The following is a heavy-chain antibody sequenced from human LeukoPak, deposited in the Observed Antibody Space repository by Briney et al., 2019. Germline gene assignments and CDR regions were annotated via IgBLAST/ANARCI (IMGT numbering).Heavy chain of an antibody. Sequence: GGSLRLSCAASGFSFRSCWMHWVRQAPGKELVWVSRTNGDGSTTNYADSVRGRFTISRDNAKNTLYLQMNSLRADDSAVYFCASLVGGYYPPVEAFDVWGQGTMVTVSS. CDR3: ASLVGGYYPPVEAFDV. D-gene: IGHD3-3*01. CDR1: GFSFRSCW. J-gene: IGHJ3*01. CDR2: TNGDGSTT. V-gene: IGHV3-74*01.